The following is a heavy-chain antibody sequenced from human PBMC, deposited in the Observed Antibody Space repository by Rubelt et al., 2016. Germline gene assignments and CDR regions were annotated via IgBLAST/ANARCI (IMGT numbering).Heavy chain of an antibody. D-gene: IGHD2-21*01. J-gene: IGHJ6*02. Sequence: GQPGRSLRLSCAASGFTFSNYAMHWVRQVPGKGLEWVTVISYDGSNKYYADSVKGRFTISRDNSKNTLYLQMNSLRGEDTAVYYCARSKMAGDFAYFYALDVWGQGTTVTVSS. CDR1: GFTFSNYA. V-gene: IGHV3-30*04. CDR3: ARSKMAGDFAYFYALDV. CDR2: ISYDGSNK.